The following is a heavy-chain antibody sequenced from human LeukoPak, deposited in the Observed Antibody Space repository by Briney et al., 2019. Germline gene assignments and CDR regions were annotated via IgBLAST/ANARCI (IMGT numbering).Heavy chain of an antibody. CDR3: AREDYYGSGSPVY. Sequence: PSETLSLTCTVSGYSISSGYYWGWIRQPPGKGLEWIGSIYHSGSTYYNPSLKSRVTISVDTSKNQFSLKLSSVTAADTAVYYCAREDYYGSGSPVYWGQGTLVTVSS. CDR2: IYHSGST. V-gene: IGHV4-38-2*02. CDR1: GYSISSGYY. D-gene: IGHD3-10*01. J-gene: IGHJ4*02.